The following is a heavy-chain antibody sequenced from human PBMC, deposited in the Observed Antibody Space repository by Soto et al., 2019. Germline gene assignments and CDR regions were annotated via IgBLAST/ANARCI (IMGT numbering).Heavy chain of an antibody. CDR2: TNQSGST. Sequence: AVTRSLACALRRAAFGGYYWSPIRQSPGKGLEWIGETNQSGSTNYNPSLKSRVTISLDTAKRQFSLKVSSVTAADTAVYYCAVDFYGSGSSQLDYWGQGALVTVS. V-gene: IGHV4-34*01. D-gene: IGHD3-10*01. CDR3: AVDFYGSGSSQLDY. CDR1: RAAFGGYY. J-gene: IGHJ4*02.